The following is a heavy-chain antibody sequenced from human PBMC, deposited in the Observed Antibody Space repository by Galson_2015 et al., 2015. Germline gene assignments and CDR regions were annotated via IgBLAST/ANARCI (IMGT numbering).Heavy chain of an antibody. CDR2: ISYDGSNK. Sequence: SLRLSCAASGFTFSSYAMHWVRQAPGKGLEWVAVISYDGSNKYYADSVKGRFTISRDNSKNTLYLQMNSLRAEDTAVYYCARDCSRAGVISNYGMVVWGQGTTVTVSS. V-gene: IGHV3-30-3*01. J-gene: IGHJ6*02. D-gene: IGHD2-15*01. CDR3: ARDCSRAGVISNYGMVV. CDR1: GFTFSSYA.